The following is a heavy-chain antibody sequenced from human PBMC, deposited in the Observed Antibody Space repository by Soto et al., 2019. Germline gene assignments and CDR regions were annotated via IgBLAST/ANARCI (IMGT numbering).Heavy chain of an antibody. Sequence: QVQLQQRGAGLLKPSETLSLTCAVYGGSFSGYYWSWIRQPPGKGLEWIGEINHSGSTNYNPSLKSRVTISVDTSKNQFSLKLSSVTAADTAVYYCARRGYSYGTSPFDYWGQGTLVTVSS. D-gene: IGHD5-18*01. J-gene: IGHJ4*02. V-gene: IGHV4-34*01. CDR3: ARRGYSYGTSPFDY. CDR2: INHSGST. CDR1: GGSFSGYY.